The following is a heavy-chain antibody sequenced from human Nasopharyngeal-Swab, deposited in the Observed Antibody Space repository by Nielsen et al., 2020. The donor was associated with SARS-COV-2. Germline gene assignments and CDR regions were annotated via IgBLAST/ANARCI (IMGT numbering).Heavy chain of an antibody. V-gene: IGHV4-39*01. CDR3: ARQGPYDSYGPSKV. CDR1: DGSISSSTYY. J-gene: IGHJ6*02. D-gene: IGHD5-18*01. Sequence: SETLSLTCTVSDGSISSSTYYWAWIRQPPGKGLEWIGSIYYSGSTHYNPSLKSRVTISADTSKNQFSLKLRSATAADTAVYYCARQGPYDSYGPSKVWGQGTTVTVSS. CDR2: IYYSGST.